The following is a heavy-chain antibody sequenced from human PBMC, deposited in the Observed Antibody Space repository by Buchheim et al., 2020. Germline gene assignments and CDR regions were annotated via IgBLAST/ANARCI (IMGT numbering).Heavy chain of an antibody. CDR3: ARSLNYYDSSGYWSHYYDMDV. D-gene: IGHD3-22*01. CDR1: GGTFRNYG. Sequence: QVQLVQSGAEVKKPGSSVKVSCKASGGTFRNYGFSWVRQAPGQGLEWMGGIIPMFHIPNYAQKFQGGVTITADASTGTAYMELSSLRSEDTAVYYCARSLNYYDSSGYWSHYYDMDVWGKGTT. V-gene: IGHV1-69*01. CDR2: IIPMFHIP. J-gene: IGHJ6*03.